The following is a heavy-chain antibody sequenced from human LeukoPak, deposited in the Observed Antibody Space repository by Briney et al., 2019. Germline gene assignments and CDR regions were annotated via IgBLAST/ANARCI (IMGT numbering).Heavy chain of an antibody. V-gene: IGHV3-30*04. CDR3: GRAGFGELYPYVDS. Sequence: AKTLRLTCAVSGFAFSRSAMHWVRQPPGKGLEWVGLISYDGGNEYYGDSVKGRFTVSRDNSKNSLYLQMSSLRADDTAVYYCGRAGFGELYPYVDSWGQGTLVTVSS. D-gene: IGHD3-16*01. CDR1: GFAFSRSA. J-gene: IGHJ4*02. CDR2: ISYDGGNE.